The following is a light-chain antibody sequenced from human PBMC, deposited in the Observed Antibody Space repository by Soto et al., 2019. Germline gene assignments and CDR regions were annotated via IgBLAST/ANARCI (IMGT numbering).Light chain of an antibody. J-gene: IGLJ1*01. CDR1: SSDVGGYNY. CDR2: DVS. Sequence: QSVLTQPASVSGSPGQSITISCTGTSSDVGGYNYVSWFQQHPGKAPILMIYDVSNRPSGVSNRFSGSKSGNTASLTISGLQAEDEADYYCSSYTSSSTFYVFGTGTKVTVL. V-gene: IGLV2-14*01. CDR3: SSYTSSSTFYV.